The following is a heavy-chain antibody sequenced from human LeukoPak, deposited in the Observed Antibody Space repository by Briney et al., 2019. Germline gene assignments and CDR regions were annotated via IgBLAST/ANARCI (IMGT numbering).Heavy chain of an antibody. Sequence: GGSLRLSCAASGFTLNNYAMTWVRQAPGKGLEWVSAVCSNGGNTYYADSVRGRFTISRDTSKNTLYLQMNSLRVEDTAVYYCAKVISSSCGIGGYWGQGTLVTASS. CDR2: VCSNGGNT. CDR3: AKVISSSCGIGGY. CDR1: GFTLNNYA. V-gene: IGHV3-23*01. D-gene: IGHD2-2*01. J-gene: IGHJ4*02.